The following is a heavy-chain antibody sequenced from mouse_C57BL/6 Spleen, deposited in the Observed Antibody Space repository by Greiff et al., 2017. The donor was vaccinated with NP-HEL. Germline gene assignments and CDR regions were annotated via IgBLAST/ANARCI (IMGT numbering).Heavy chain of an antibody. CDR2: ISSGGDYI. D-gene: IGHD3-2*02. CDR3: TRGISGFAY. V-gene: IGHV5-9-1*02. Sequence: EVKLEESGEGLVKPGGSLKLSCAASGFTFSSYAMSWVRQTPEKRLEWVAYISSGGDYIYYADTVKGRFTISRDNARNTLYLQMSSLKSEDTAMYYCTRGISGFAYWGQGTLVTVSA. J-gene: IGHJ3*01. CDR1: GFTFSSYA.